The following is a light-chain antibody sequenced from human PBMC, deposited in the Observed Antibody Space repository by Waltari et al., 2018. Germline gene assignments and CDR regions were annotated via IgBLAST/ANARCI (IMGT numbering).Light chain of an antibody. CDR2: DFT. CDR3: SSYTSNSVL. V-gene: IGLV2-14*03. Sequence: SLYQHNPDNAPTLMIEDFTNRPSGGSSRFSGSKSGNTASLTISGLQAEDEADYYCSSYTSNSVLFGGGTKLTVL. J-gene: IGLJ2*01.